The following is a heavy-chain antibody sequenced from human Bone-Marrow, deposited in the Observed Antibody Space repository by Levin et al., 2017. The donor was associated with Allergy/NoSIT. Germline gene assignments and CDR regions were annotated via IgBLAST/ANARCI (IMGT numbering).Heavy chain of an antibody. J-gene: IGHJ4*02. Sequence: GESLKISCAASGFIFDDHTMHWVRQAPGKGLEWVSLISWDGRSTYYTDSVKGRFTISRDNSKKSMYLQMNSLRTEDTALYYCAKEFGSYWSGFDYWGQGTLVTVSS. V-gene: IGHV3-43*01. CDR2: ISWDGRST. CDR3: AKEFGSYWSGFDY. D-gene: IGHD1-26*01. CDR1: GFIFDDHT.